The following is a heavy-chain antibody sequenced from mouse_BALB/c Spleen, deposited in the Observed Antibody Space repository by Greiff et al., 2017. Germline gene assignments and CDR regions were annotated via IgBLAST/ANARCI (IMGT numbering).Heavy chain of an antibody. V-gene: IGHV5-12-1*01. Sequence: EVKVVESGGGLVKPGGSLKLSCAASGFAFSSYDMSWVRQTPEKRLEWVAYISSGGGSTYYPDTVKGRFTISRDNAKNTLYLQMSSLKSEDTAMYYCARHGRLGDFDVWGAGTTVTVSS. J-gene: IGHJ1*01. CDR1: GFAFSSYD. CDR2: ISSGGGST. CDR3: ARHGRLGDFDV. D-gene: IGHD2-4*01.